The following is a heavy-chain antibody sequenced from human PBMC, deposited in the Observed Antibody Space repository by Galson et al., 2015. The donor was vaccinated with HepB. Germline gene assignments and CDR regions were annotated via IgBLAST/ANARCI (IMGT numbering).Heavy chain of an antibody. V-gene: IGHV3-7*01. CDR1: GFTFGNYW. J-gene: IGHJ4*02. CDR3: ARDSNNFYVDS. D-gene: IGHD2/OR15-2a*01. Sequence: SLRLSCAGSGFTFGNYWMTWVRQAPGKGLEWVANIRTDGSVTAYVDSVKGRFTISRDNAKNSLYLQMNSLSAEDTALYYCARDSNNFYVDSWGQGALVTVSS. CDR2: IRTDGSVT.